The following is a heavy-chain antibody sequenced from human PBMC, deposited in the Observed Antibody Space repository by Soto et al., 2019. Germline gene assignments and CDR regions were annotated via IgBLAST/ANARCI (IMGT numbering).Heavy chain of an antibody. CDR2: IYYSGST. Sequence: LSLTCTVSGGSISSGDYYWSWIRQPPGKGLEWIGYIYYSGSTYYNPSLKSRVTISVDTSKNQFSLKLSSVTAADTAVYYCARVSRYYYDSSRHSRIIHYCYQTTLVT. CDR1: GGSISSGDYY. J-gene: IGHJ4*02. V-gene: IGHV4-30-4*01. CDR3: ARVSRYYYDSSRHSRIIHY. D-gene: IGHD3-22*01.